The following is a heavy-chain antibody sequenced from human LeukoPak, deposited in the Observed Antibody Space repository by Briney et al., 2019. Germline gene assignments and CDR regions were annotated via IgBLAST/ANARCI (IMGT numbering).Heavy chain of an antibody. J-gene: IGHJ3*02. CDR2: ISGSGGST. Sequence: GGSLRLSCAASGFTFSSYAMSWVRQAPGKGLEWVSAISGSGGSTYYTDSVKGRFTISRDNSKNTLYLQMNSLRAEDTAIYYCAKDKEDYDFWSGYYQIDAFDIWGQGTMVTVSS. CDR1: GFTFSSYA. CDR3: AKDKEDYDFWSGYYQIDAFDI. D-gene: IGHD3-3*01. V-gene: IGHV3-23*01.